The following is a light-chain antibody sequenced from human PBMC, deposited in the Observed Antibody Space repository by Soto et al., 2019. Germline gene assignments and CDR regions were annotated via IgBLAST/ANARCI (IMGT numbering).Light chain of an antibody. Sequence: EIVLTQSPATLSLSPGERATLSCRASQSVSSYLAWYQQKPGQAPRLLIYDASNRATGIPARFSGSGSATDFTLTMSSIEPEDFAVYCCQQRSDWPLTFGPGTKVDIK. J-gene: IGKJ3*01. CDR1: QSVSSY. CDR3: QQRSDWPLT. CDR2: DAS. V-gene: IGKV3-11*01.